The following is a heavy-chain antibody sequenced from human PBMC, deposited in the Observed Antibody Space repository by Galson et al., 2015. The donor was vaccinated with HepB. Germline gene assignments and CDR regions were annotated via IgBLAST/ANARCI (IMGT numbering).Heavy chain of an antibody. CDR1: GYTFTGYY. D-gene: IGHD3-3*01. Sequence: SVKVSCKASGYTFTGYYMHWVRQAPGQGLEWMGWINPSSGGTNYAQKFQGRVTMTRDTSISTAYMELSRLRSDDTAVYYCARVVGDFWSGYLDYWGQGTLVTVSS. CDR2: INPSSGGT. V-gene: IGHV1-2*02. J-gene: IGHJ4*02. CDR3: ARVVGDFWSGYLDY.